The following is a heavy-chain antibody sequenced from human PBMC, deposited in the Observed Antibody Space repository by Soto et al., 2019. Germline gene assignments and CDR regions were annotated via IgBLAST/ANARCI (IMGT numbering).Heavy chain of an antibody. CDR2: ISGSGGRP. D-gene: IGHD4-4*01. V-gene: IGHV3-23*01. CDR1: GFTLSTNS. J-gene: IGHJ2*01. CDR3: SYGEATPYSKYDL. Sequence: GGSLRLSCAASGFTLSTNSISWVRHPPGKGLEWDSAISGSGGRPYYADSVKGRFTLSRDNPKNTLYQQTNSLRAKDTAVYYFSYGEATPYSKYDLWGRGSWVPVSS.